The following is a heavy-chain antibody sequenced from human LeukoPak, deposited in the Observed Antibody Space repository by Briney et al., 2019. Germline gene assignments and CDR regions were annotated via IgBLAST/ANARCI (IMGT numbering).Heavy chain of an antibody. Sequence: GESLKISCKGSGYSFITYWIGWVRQMPGKGLEWMGIIYPGDSDIRYSPSFQGQVTISADKSISTAYLQWSSLKASDTAIYYCARASGDGRFDYWGQGTLVTVSS. V-gene: IGHV5-51*01. CDR2: IYPGDSDI. J-gene: IGHJ4*02. D-gene: IGHD4-17*01. CDR1: GYSFITYW. CDR3: ARASGDGRFDY.